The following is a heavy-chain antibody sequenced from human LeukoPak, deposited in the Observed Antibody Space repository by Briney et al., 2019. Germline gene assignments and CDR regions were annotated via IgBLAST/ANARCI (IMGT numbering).Heavy chain of an antibody. J-gene: IGHJ4*02. CDR3: AGNIAARLDY. CDR1: GGSFSGYY. CDR2: IDHGGST. V-gene: IGHV4-34*01. D-gene: IGHD6-6*01. Sequence: PSETLSLTCAVYGGSFSGYYWSWIRQPPGKGLEWIGEIDHGGSTNYNPSLKSRVTISVDTSKNQFSLKLSSVTAADTAVYYCAGNIAARLDYWGQGTLVTVSS.